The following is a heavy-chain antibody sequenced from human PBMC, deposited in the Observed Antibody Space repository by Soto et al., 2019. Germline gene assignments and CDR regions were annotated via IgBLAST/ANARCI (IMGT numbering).Heavy chain of an antibody. D-gene: IGHD3-10*01. J-gene: IGHJ6*02. V-gene: IGHV1-3*01. CDR2: INAGNDNT. CDR3: ARVGHYYYGMDV. Sequence: ASVKVSCKDSGYTLTTYVMHWVRQAPGQRLEWMGWINAGNDNTKYSQKFQGRVTITRDTSASTVYMELSSLSSEDTAVYYCARVGHYYYGMDVWGQGTTVTVSS. CDR1: GYTLTTYV.